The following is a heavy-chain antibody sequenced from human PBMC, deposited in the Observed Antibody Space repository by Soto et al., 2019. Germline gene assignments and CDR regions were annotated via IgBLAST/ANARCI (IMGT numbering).Heavy chain of an antibody. CDR1: GFTFDDYA. CDR2: ISWNSGSI. CDR3: AKDQYNWFDP. J-gene: IGHJ5*02. V-gene: IGHV3-9*01. Sequence: GGSLRLSCAASGFTFDDYAMHWVRQAPGKGLEWVSGISWNSGSIGYADSVKGRFTISRDNAKNSLYLQMNSLRAEDTALYYCAKDQYNWFDPWGQGTLVTVSS.